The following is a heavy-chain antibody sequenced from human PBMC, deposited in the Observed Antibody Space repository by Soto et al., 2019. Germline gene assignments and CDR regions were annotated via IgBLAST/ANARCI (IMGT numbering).Heavy chain of an antibody. CDR2: ISYDGDDK. J-gene: IGHJ4*02. V-gene: IGHV3-30*18. D-gene: IGHD1-26*01. CDR1: GFAFRSYG. Sequence: GGSLRLSCAASGFAFRSYGMHWVRQAPGKGLEWVAVISYDGDDKKYADSVKGRFTISRDNSKNTLYVQMSSLRAEDTAVYYCAKYLSVGSVDYYFDYWGKGTLVTVSS. CDR3: AKYLSVGSVDYYFDY.